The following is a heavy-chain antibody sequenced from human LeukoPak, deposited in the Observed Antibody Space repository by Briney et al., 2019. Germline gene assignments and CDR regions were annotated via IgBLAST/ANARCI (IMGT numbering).Heavy chain of an antibody. Sequence: GGSLRLSCAASGFTFSIYSMNGVRQAPGKGLECGSYINRGSLNFYYADSVRGRFTIYRDNAKNSLSLQMNSLREEDTAVYYCARDPDWLEYGGQGTLVTVSS. CDR1: GFTFSIYS. CDR3: ARDPDWLEY. CDR2: INRGSLNF. J-gene: IGHJ4*02. V-gene: IGHV3-48*02. D-gene: IGHD3/OR15-3a*01.